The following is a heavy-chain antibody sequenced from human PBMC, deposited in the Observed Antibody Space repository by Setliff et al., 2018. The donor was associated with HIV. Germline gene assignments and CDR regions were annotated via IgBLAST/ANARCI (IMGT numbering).Heavy chain of an antibody. J-gene: IGHJ5*02. CDR1: GGSFSSSSYS. CDR2: IDYSGRT. V-gene: IGHV4-39*01. CDR3: ATIRPTMVRGTPNWFDP. D-gene: IGHD3-10*01. Sequence: PSETLSLTCIVSGGSFSSSSYSWGWIRLPPGKGLEWIGSIDYSGRTYYNPSLKSRVTISVDTSKNQFSLNLSSVTAADTAVYYCATIRPTMVRGTPNWFDPWGQGTLVTVSS.